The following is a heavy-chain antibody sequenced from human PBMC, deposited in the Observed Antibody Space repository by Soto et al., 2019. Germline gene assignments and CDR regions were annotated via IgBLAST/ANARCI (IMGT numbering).Heavy chain of an antibody. D-gene: IGHD4-17*01. CDR1: GFTFSSYG. Sequence: LRLSCAASGFTFSSYGMHWVRQAPGKGLEWVAVIWYDGSNKYYADSVKGRFTISRDNSKNTLYLQMNSLRAEDTAVYYCARDLTTVTYNWFDPWGQGTLVTVSS. CDR2: IWYDGSNK. J-gene: IGHJ5*02. CDR3: ARDLTTVTYNWFDP. V-gene: IGHV3-33*01.